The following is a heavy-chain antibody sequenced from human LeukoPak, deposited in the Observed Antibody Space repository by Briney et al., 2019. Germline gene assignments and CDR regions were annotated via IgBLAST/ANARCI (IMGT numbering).Heavy chain of an antibody. V-gene: IGHV3-23*01. Sequence: GGSLRLSCAASGFTFSSYWMNWARQAPGKGLEWVSAISGSGGSTYYADSVRGRFTISRDNSKNTLYLQMNSLRAEDTAVYYCAKDVLNYYDSSGYGYFQHWGQGTLVTVSS. CDR1: GFTFSSYW. J-gene: IGHJ1*01. D-gene: IGHD3-22*01. CDR3: AKDVLNYYDSSGYGYFQH. CDR2: ISGSGGST.